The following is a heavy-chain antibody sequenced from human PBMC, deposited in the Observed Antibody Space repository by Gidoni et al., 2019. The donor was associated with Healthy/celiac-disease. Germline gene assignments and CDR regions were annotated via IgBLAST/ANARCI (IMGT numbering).Heavy chain of an antibody. J-gene: IGHJ6*02. CDR2: ISYDGSNK. Sequence: QVQLVASGGGVVQPGRSLRLSCADSGFTVSSYAMHWVRQAPGKVLEWVAVISYDGSNKYYADSVKGRFTISRDNSKNTLYLQMNSLRAEDTAVYYCARVYSSGWDTYYYYGMDVWGQGTTVTVSS. CDR3: ARVYSSGWDTYYYYGMDV. CDR1: GFTVSSYA. V-gene: IGHV3-30-3*01. D-gene: IGHD6-19*01.